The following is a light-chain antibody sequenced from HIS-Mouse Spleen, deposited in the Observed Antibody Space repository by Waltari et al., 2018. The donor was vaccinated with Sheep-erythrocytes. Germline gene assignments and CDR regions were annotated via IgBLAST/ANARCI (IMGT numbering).Light chain of an antibody. J-gene: IGLJ1*01. CDR1: KLGDKY. Sequence: SYELTQPPSVSVSPGQTASITCSGDKLGDKYACWYQQKPGQSPVLFIYQDRNRPSGIPERFSGANSGNTATLTISGTQAMDEADYYCQAWDSSIYVFGTGTKVTVL. V-gene: IGLV3-1*01. CDR3: QAWDSSIYV. CDR2: QDR.